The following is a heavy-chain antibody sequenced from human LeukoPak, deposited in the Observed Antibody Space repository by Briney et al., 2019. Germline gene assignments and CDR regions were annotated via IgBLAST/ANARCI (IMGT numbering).Heavy chain of an antibody. CDR3: ARVGYSNSYDY. V-gene: IGHV1-8*03. J-gene: IGHJ4*02. CDR2: MNPNSGNT. Sequence: ASVKVSCKASGYTFTSFDINWVRQATGQGLEWMGWMNPNSGNTGNAQKFQGRVTITWNTSIGTAYMELSSLRSEDTAVYYYARVGYSNSYDYWGQGTLVTVSS. CDR1: GYTFTSFD. D-gene: IGHD5-18*01.